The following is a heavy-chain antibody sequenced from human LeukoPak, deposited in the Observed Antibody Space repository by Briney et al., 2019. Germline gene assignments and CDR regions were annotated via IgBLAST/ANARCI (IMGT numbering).Heavy chain of an antibody. CDR3: ARLSGSYQRFDY. CDR2: IYYSGST. V-gene: IGHV4-59*01. Sequence: KPSETLSLTCTVSGGSISSYYWSWIRQPPGKGLEWIGYIYYSGSTNYNPSLKSRVTISVDTSKNQFSLKLSSVTAADMAVYYCARLSGSYQRFDYWGQGTLVTVSS. J-gene: IGHJ4*02. CDR1: GGSISSYY. D-gene: IGHD1-26*01.